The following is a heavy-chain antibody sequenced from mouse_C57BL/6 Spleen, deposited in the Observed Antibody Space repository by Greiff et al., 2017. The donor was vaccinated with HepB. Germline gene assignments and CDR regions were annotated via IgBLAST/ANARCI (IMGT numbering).Heavy chain of an antibody. V-gene: IGHV2-2*01. CDR1: GFSLTSYG. D-gene: IGHD2-2*01. J-gene: IGHJ4*01. CDR2: IWSGGST. CDR3: ASPMVTTRGYAMDY. Sequence: VQLQQSGPGLVQPSQSLSITCTVSGFSLTSYGVHWVRQSPGKGLEWLGVIWSGGSTDYNAAFISRLSISKDNSKSQVFFKMNSLQADDTAIYYCASPMVTTRGYAMDYWGQGTSVTVSS.